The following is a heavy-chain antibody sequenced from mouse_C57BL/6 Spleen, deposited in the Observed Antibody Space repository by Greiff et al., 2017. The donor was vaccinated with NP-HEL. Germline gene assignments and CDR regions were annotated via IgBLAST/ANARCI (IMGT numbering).Heavy chain of an antibody. D-gene: IGHD1-1*01. V-gene: IGHV1-7*01. Sequence: VQRVESGAELAKPGASVKLSCKASGYTFTSYWMHWVKQRPGQGLEWIGYINPSSGYTKYNQKFKDKATLTADKSSSTAYMQLSSLTYEDSAVYYCARRTVVAPYYFDYWGQGTTLTVSS. CDR2: INPSSGYT. CDR1: GYTFTSYW. J-gene: IGHJ2*01. CDR3: ARRTVVAPYYFDY.